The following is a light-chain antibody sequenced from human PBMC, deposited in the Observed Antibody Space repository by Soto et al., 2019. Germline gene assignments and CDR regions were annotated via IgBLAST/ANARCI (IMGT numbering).Light chain of an antibody. V-gene: IGKV1-27*01. CDR1: QDIAIY. Sequence: QLTQYRSALCASVRDSGTITCRASQDIAIYLAWYQQKPGKAVQLLIYGASTLQSGVPSRFTGSGSGTDFSLTISSLQPEDVATYYCQKYGSAPLTFGGGTKV. CDR2: GAS. CDR3: QKYGSAPLT. J-gene: IGKJ4*01.